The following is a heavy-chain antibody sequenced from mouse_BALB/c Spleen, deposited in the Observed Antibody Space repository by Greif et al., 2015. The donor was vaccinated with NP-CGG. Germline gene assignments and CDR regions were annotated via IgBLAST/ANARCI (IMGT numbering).Heavy chain of an antibody. V-gene: IGHV5-12*02. CDR2: ISNGGGST. Sequence: EVQGVESGGGLVQPGGSLKLSCATSGFTFSDYYMYWVRQTPEKRLEWVAYISNGGGSTYYPDTVKGRFTISRDNAKNTLYLQMSRLKSEDTAMYYCARHRRGAMDYWGQGTSVTASS. CDR1: GFTFSDYY. CDR3: ARHRRGAMDY. J-gene: IGHJ4*01.